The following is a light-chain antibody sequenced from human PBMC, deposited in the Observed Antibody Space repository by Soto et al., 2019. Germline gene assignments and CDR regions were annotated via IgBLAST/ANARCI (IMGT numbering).Light chain of an antibody. CDR3: AAWVASLNERV. Sequence: QAVVTQPPSASGTPGQRVTISCSGSSSNIGSYNVNWYQQVPGTAPKLLIYKNNQRPSGVPDRFSGSKSGTSASLAISGLQSEDEADYYCAAWVASLNERVFGGGTKLTVL. V-gene: IGLV1-44*01. CDR1: SSNIGSYN. J-gene: IGLJ3*02. CDR2: KNN.